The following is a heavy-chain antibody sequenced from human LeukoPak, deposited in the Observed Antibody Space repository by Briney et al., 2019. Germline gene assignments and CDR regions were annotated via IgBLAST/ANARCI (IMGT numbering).Heavy chain of an antibody. CDR2: ISYDGGNK. J-gene: IGHJ4*02. CDR1: GFTFSSYG. Sequence: PGGSLRLSWAASGFTFSSYGMHGVRQAPGKGREGVAVISYDGGNKYYADSVKGRFTISRDNSKNTLYLQMNSLRAEDTAVYYCAKDQATVTTGYFDYWGQGTLVTVSS. CDR3: AKDQATVTTGYFDY. V-gene: IGHV3-30*18. D-gene: IGHD4-17*01.